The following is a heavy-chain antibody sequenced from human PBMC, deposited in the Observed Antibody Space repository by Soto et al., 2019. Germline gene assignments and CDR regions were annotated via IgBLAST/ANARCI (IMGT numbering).Heavy chain of an antibody. D-gene: IGHD2-2*01. CDR2: ISLYSDGT. CDR1: GYTFSNYC. J-gene: IGHJ5*02. CDR3: ARVVPGAEAWFGP. V-gene: IGHV1-18*01. Sequence: GASVKVSGKTSGYTFSNYCITWVRRRPGQPLEWLGWISLYSDGTNYAQKFQGRVSMTTDTSTTTAYMELRSLRSDDTAVYYCARVVPGAEAWFGPWGQGTLVTVSS.